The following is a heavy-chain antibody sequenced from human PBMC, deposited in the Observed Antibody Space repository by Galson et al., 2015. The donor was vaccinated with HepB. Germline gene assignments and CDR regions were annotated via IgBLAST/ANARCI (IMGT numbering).Heavy chain of an antibody. CDR3: ARDLTSYYDFWSGCFDY. Sequence: SLRLSCAASGFTFSSYAMHWVRQAPGKGLEWVAVISYDGSNKYYADSVKGRFTISRDNSKNTLYLQMNSLRAEDTAVYYCARDLTSYYDFWSGCFDYWGQGTLVTVSS. J-gene: IGHJ4*02. CDR2: ISYDGSNK. D-gene: IGHD3-3*01. CDR1: GFTFSSYA. V-gene: IGHV3-30-3*01.